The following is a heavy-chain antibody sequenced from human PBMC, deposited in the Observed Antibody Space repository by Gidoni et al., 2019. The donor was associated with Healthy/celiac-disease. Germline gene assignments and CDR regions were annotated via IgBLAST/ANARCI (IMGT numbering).Heavy chain of an antibody. D-gene: IGHD2-2*01. J-gene: IGHJ4*02. Sequence: QVQLQESGPGLVKPSQTLSLPCTVSGGSISSGGYYWSWIRQHPGKGLEWIGYIYYSGRTYYNPSLKSRVTISVDTSKNQFSLKLSSVTAADTAVYYCAGLKDIVVVPAAVNFDYWGQGTLVTVSS. V-gene: IGHV4-31*03. CDR2: IYYSGRT. CDR1: GGSISSGGYY. CDR3: AGLKDIVVVPAAVNFDY.